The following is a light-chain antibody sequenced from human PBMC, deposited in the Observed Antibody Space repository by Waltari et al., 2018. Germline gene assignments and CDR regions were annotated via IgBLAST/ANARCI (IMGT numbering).Light chain of an antibody. J-gene: IGKJ4*01. CDR3: QQRANWPPLT. CDR1: QRVSNF. CDR2: HAS. Sequence: EIVLTQSPATLSLSPGERATLPCRASQRVSNFLAWYQPKPGQAPRLLIYHASNRATGIPARFSGRGSGTDFTLTISSLEPGDSAVYYCQQRANWPPLTFGGGTRVEI. V-gene: IGKV3-11*01.